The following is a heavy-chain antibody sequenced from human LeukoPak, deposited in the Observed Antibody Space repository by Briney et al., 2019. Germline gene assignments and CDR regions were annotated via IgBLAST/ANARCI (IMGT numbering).Heavy chain of an antibody. CDR3: ARDRGPPNSSGWYGRGSYFDY. V-gene: IGHV3-74*01. CDR2: INSDGSST. Sequence: GGSLRLSCAASGFTFSAYWMHWVRQGPGKGLVWVSRINSDGSSTTYADSVKGRFTGSRDNAKNTLYLQMNSLRAEDTAVYYCARDRGPPNSSGWYGRGSYFDYWGQGTLVTVSS. D-gene: IGHD6-19*01. CDR1: GFTFSAYW. J-gene: IGHJ4*02.